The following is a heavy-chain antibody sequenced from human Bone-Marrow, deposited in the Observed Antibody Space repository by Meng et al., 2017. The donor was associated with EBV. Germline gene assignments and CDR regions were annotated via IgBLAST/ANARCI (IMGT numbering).Heavy chain of an antibody. CDR2: INHSGST. V-gene: IGHV4-34*01. CDR3: ARGSGWYSGY. D-gene: IGHD6-19*01. CDR1: GGSFSGYY. Sequence: QVQLRDWGRGLWKPSWTLSLTFAVYGGSFSGYYWSWIRQPPGKGLEWIGEINHSGSTNYNPSLKSRVTISVDTSKNQFSLKLSSVTAADTAVYYCARGSGWYSGYWGQGTLVTVSS. J-gene: IGHJ4*02.